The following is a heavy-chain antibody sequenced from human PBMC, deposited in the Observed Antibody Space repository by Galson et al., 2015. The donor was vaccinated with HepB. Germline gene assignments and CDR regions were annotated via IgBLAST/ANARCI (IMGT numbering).Heavy chain of an antibody. V-gene: IGHV5-51*03. Sequence: QSGAEVKKPGESLKISCKGSGYSFTSYWIGWVRQMPGKGLEWMGIIYPGDSDTRYSPSFQGQVTISADKSISTAYLQWSSLKASDTAMYYCARSYYDFWSGPVGGFDYWGQGTLVTVSS. CDR3: ARSYYDFWSGPVGGFDY. CDR1: GYSFTSYW. D-gene: IGHD3-3*01. J-gene: IGHJ4*02. CDR2: IYPGDSDT.